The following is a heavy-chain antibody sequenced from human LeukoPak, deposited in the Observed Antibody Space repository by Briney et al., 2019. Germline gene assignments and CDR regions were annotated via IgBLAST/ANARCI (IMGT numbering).Heavy chain of an antibody. D-gene: IGHD3-22*01. CDR2: ISWNSGSI. CDR1: GFTFDDYA. Sequence: GRSLRLSCAASGFTFDDYAMHWVRQAPGKGLEWVSGISWNSGSIGYADSVKGRFTISRDNAKNSLYLQMNSLRAEDTALYYCAKDRGPPSFYDSSGGPFDYWGQRTLVTVSS. V-gene: IGHV3-9*01. J-gene: IGHJ4*02. CDR3: AKDRGPPSFYDSSGGPFDY.